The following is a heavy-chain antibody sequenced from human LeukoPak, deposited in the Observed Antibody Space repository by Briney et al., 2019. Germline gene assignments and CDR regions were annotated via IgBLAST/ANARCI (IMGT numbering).Heavy chain of an antibody. Sequence: GGSLRLSCAASGFTFSSYGMHWVRQAPGKGLEWVAVMWFDGSNIYYADSVKGRFTICRDNSKNTLYLQMNSLRAEDTAVYYCARDYSSSWLRFFDYWGQGTLVTVSS. CDR3: ARDYSSSWLRFFDY. CDR2: MWFDGSNI. D-gene: IGHD6-6*01. CDR1: GFTFSSYG. J-gene: IGHJ4*02. V-gene: IGHV3-33*01.